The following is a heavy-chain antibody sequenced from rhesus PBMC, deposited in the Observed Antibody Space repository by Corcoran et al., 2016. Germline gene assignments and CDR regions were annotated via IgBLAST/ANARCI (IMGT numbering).Heavy chain of an antibody. D-gene: IGHD1-20*01. CDR1: GGSLSGYY. Sequence: QVQLQESGPGLVKPSETLSLTCAVSGGSLSGYYWNRIRQPPGKGLEWIGYIVGSSGSTYYNPSLKSRVTISTDTSKNQFSLKLSSVTAADTAVYYCARRDGTTQTWGQGVLVTVSS. J-gene: IGHJ4*01. CDR2: IVGSSGST. V-gene: IGHV4-165*02. CDR3: ARRDGTTQT.